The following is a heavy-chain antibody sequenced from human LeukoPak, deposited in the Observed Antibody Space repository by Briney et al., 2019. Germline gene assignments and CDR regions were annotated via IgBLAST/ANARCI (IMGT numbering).Heavy chain of an antibody. D-gene: IGHD1-14*01. CDR2: IKHDVSEK. CDR1: GFTFSSYW. Sequence: GGSLRLSCAASGFTFSSYWMSWVRQAPAKGLEWVANIKHDVSEKNYVDSVKGRFTISRDNAKKSLYLQMNSLRAEDTAVYYCARCARTCYWGQGTLVTVSS. J-gene: IGHJ4*02. CDR3: ARCARTCY. V-gene: IGHV3-7*03.